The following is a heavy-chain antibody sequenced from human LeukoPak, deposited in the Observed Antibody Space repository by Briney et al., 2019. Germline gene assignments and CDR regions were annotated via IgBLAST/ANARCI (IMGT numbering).Heavy chain of an antibody. Sequence: GGSLRLSCAASGFTFNSYAMSLVGQARGKGLESLSAIRGSGGGTYYADSVKGRFTISRDNSKNTLYLQMNSLRAEDTAMYYCARLGFVVPAVIFDYWGQGTLVTVSS. D-gene: IGHD2-2*02. J-gene: IGHJ4*02. CDR2: IRGSGGGT. V-gene: IGHV3-23*01. CDR3: ARLGFVVPAVIFDY. CDR1: GFTFNSYA.